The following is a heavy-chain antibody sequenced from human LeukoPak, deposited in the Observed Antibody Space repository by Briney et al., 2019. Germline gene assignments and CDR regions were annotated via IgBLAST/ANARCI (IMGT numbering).Heavy chain of an antibody. V-gene: IGHV1-8*01. CDR2: MNPNSGNT. CDR3: ATFRCSSTTCYGFDT. J-gene: IGHJ5*02. CDR1: GYTFTSYD. Sequence: ASVKVSCKASGYTFTSYDINWVRQATGQGLEWMGWMNPNSGNTGYAQKFQGRVTMTRNTSIGTAYMELSSLRSEDTAVYYCATFRCSSTTCYGFDTWGQGTLVTVSS. D-gene: IGHD2-2*01.